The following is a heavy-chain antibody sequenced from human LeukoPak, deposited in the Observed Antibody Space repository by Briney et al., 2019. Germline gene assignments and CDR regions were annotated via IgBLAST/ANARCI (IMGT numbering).Heavy chain of an antibody. CDR3: AKSAGVATIYFDS. CDR1: GFAFSSYA. D-gene: IGHD5-12*01. CDR2: IGSDGDR. Sequence: GGSLRLSCTASGFAFSSYAMAWVRQAPGKGLEGVAAIGSDGDRVHEDSVKGRFTISRDNSRSTLHLQMDNLRAEDTAVYFCAKSAGVATIYFDSWGQGAVVTVSS. J-gene: IGHJ4*02. V-gene: IGHV3-23*01.